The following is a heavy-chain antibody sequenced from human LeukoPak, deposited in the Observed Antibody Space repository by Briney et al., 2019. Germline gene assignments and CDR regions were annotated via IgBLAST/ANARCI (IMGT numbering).Heavy chain of an antibody. J-gene: IGHJ1*01. CDR2: LHSDGSST. CDR3: ATDSLWSYDILTGYFGGDGYFQH. D-gene: IGHD3-9*01. V-gene: IGHV3-74*03. CDR1: GLTFSSYC. Sequence: GGSLRLSCAASGLTFSSYCMLWVRQAPGKGLVWVSRLHSDGSSTAYADSVKGRFTISRDNAKNTLYLQMNSLRAEDTAVYYCATDSLWSYDILTGYFGGDGYFQHWGQGTLVTVSS.